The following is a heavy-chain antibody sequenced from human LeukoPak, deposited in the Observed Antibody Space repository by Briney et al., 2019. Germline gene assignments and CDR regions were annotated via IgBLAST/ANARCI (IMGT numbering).Heavy chain of an antibody. CDR3: ARDGWFGDYNWFDP. Sequence: GGSLRLSCAASGSTFSSYSMNWVRQAPGKGLEWISYISSASNTIYYADSVKGRFTISRDNAKNSVYLQMNSLRAEDTAMYYCARDGWFGDYNWFDPWGQGTLVTVSS. V-gene: IGHV3-48*01. D-gene: IGHD3-10*01. CDR2: ISSASNTI. J-gene: IGHJ5*02. CDR1: GSTFSSYS.